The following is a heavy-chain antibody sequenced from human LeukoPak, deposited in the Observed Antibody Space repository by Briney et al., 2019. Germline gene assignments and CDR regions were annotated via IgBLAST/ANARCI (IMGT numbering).Heavy chain of an antibody. CDR2: IQYSENT. D-gene: IGHD5-12*01. Sequence: SETLSLTCTVSGASISSYYWSWIRQPPGKGLEWIGYIQYSENTNYNPSLKSRITISVDTSKNQFSLKLSSVTAADTAVYYCARNSGYDLYYDYWGQGILVTVSS. J-gene: IGHJ4*02. CDR3: ARNSGYDLYYDY. CDR1: GASISSYY. V-gene: IGHV4-59*08.